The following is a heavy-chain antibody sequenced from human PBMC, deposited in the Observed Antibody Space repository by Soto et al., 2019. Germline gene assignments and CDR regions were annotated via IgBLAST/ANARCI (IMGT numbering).Heavy chain of an antibody. Sequence: GASVKVSCKAPADTFTSYYIHWVRQAPGQGLEWMGWISAYRGNTNYAQKFQGRVTMTTDTSTSTAYMELRSLRSDDTAVYYCASRSGQLPYYFDYWGQGTLVTVSS. J-gene: IGHJ4*02. CDR3: ASRSGQLPYYFDY. D-gene: IGHD6-6*01. CDR1: ADTFTSYY. CDR2: ISAYRGNT. V-gene: IGHV1-18*04.